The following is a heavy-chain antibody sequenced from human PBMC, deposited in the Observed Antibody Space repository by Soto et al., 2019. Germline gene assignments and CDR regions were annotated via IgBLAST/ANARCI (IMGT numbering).Heavy chain of an antibody. CDR1: GGSISSGGYY. CDR2: IYYSGST. CDR3: ARDGSRVVRGVIITAGWFDP. D-gene: IGHD3-10*01. Sequence: QVQLQESGPGLVKPSQTLSLTCTVSGGSISSGGYYWSWIRQHPGKGLEWIGYIYYSGSTYYNPSLKSRVTISVATSKNQFSLKLSSVTAADTAVYYCARDGSRVVRGVIITAGWFDPWGQGTLVTVSS. V-gene: IGHV4-31*03. J-gene: IGHJ5*02.